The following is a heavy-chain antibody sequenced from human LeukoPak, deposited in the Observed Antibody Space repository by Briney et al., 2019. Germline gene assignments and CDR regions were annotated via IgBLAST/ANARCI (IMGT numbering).Heavy chain of an antibody. CDR3: ARGDTAMVNWFDP. V-gene: IGHV4-30-2*01. J-gene: IGHJ5*02. Sequence: SQTLSLTCAVSGGSISSGGYSWSWIRRPPGKGLEWIGYTYHSGSTYYNPSLKSRVTISVDRSKNQFSLKLSSVTAADTAVYYCARGDTAMVNWFDPWGQGTLVTVSS. CDR2: TYHSGST. D-gene: IGHD5-18*01. CDR1: GGSISSGGYS.